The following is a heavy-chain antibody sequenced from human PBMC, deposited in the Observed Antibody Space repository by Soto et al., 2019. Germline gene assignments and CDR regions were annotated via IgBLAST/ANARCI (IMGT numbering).Heavy chain of an antibody. Sequence: PGGSLRLSCAASVFTFSNYEMNWVRQAPGKGLEWVSYISNSGDTIYYGDSVKGRFTVSRDNAKNSLYLQMNSLRAEDTAVYYCARGNGWYSSSDQYFEYWGQGALVTVSS. CDR2: ISNSGDTI. CDR1: VFTFSNYE. D-gene: IGHD6-19*01. J-gene: IGHJ4*02. CDR3: ARGNGWYSSSDQYFEY. V-gene: IGHV3-48*03.